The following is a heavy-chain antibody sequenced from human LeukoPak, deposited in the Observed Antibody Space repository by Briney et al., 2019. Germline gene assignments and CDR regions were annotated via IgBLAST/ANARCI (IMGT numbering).Heavy chain of an antibody. V-gene: IGHV4-31*03. D-gene: IGHD3-3*01. CDR2: IYYSGSP. CDR3: ARAVNDFWSGFSYYFDC. CDR1: GGSISSGGSY. Sequence: SETLSLTCTVSGGSISSGGSYWTWIRQHPGKGLEWIGYIYYSGSPYYNPSLRSRLTISVDTSKNQFSLKLSSVTAADTAVYYCARAVNDFWSGFSYYFDCWGQGTLVTVSS. J-gene: IGHJ4*02.